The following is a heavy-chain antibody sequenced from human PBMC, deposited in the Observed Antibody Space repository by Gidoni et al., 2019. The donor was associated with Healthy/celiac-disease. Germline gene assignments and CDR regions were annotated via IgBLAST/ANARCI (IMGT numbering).Heavy chain of an antibody. V-gene: IGHV2-5*02. CDR3: ANRVRGYSYGYSFDP. CDR2: IYWDDDK. D-gene: IGHD5-18*01. J-gene: IGHJ5*02. Sequence: QITLKESGPTLVKPTQTLTLTCTFSGFSLSTSGVVVGWIRQPPGKALEWLALIYWDDDKRYSPSLKSRLTITKDTSKNQVVLTMTNMDPVDTATYYCANRVRGYSYGYSFDPWGQGTLVTVSS. CDR1: GFSLSTSGVV.